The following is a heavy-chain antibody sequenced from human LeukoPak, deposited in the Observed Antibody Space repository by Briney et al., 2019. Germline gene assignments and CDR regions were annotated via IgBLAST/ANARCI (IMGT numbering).Heavy chain of an antibody. CDR1: GDSITSYY. CDR3: ARHNSYLVSAAYDY. V-gene: IGHV4-59*01. J-gene: IGHJ4*02. Sequence: PSETLSLTCTVSGDSITSYYWTWIGQRPGKGLEWIGYVHHSGSTNYNPSLKSRLTISVDTSKNQFSLKLTSVSAADTAVYYCARHNSYLVSAAYDYWGQGALVTVSS. D-gene: IGHD2-15*01. CDR2: VHHSGST.